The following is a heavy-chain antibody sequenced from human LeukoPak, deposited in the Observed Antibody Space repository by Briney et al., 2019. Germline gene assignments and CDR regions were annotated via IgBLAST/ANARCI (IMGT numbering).Heavy chain of an antibody. CDR1: GYTFTSYG. J-gene: IGHJ4*02. CDR2: ISAYNGNT. V-gene: IGHV1-18*04. D-gene: IGHD6-13*01. CDR3: ARDRGIAAAGTLGY. Sequence: GASVKVSCKASGYTFTSYGISWVRQAPGQGLEWMGWISAYNGNTNYAQKLQGRVTMTTDTSTSTAYMELRGLRSDDTAVYYCARDRGIAAAGTLGYWGQGTLVTVSS.